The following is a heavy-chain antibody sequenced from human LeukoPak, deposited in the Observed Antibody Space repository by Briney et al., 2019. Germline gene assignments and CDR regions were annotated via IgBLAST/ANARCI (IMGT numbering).Heavy chain of an antibody. D-gene: IGHD5-18*01. CDR1: GFSLSNYG. CDR2: IWYDGSNQ. Sequence: GGSLRLSCAASGFSLSNYGMHWVRQAPGKGLRWVAAIWYDGSNQLYADSVKGRFTISRDNARDTLYLQMNSLSPEDTAVYYCARALSYNHEGLDYWGQGTLVTVSS. J-gene: IGHJ4*02. V-gene: IGHV3-33*01. CDR3: ARALSYNHEGLDY.